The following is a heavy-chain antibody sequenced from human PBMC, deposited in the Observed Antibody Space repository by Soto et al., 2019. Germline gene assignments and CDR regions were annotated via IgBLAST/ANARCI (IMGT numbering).Heavy chain of an antibody. V-gene: IGHV4-34*01. CDR1: GGSFSGYY. D-gene: IGHD2-8*02. Sequence: QVQLQQWGAGLLKPSETLSLTCAVYGGSFSGYYWTWIRQPPGTGLEWIGEINHSGSTNYNPSIKSRVTLSVDTSKNQFSLKLTSVPGADTAVYYCARDKLTGLFDYWGQGTLVTVSS. CDR3: ARDKLTGLFDY. CDR2: INHSGST. J-gene: IGHJ4*02.